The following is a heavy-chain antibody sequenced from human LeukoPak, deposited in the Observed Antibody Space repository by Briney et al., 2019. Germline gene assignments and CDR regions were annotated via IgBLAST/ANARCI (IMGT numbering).Heavy chain of an antibody. Sequence: GRSLRLSCAASGFTFSSYAMHWVRQAPGKGLEWVAVISYDGSNKYYADSVKGRFTISRDNSKNTLYLQMNSLRAEDTAVYYCAKDRTTVTTTQLDYWGQGTLVTVSS. J-gene: IGHJ4*02. V-gene: IGHV3-30-3*01. CDR2: ISYDGSNK. D-gene: IGHD4-17*01. CDR1: GFTFSSYA. CDR3: AKDRTTVTTTQLDY.